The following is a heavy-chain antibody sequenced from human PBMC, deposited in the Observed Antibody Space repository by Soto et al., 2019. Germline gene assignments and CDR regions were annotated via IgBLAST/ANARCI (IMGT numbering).Heavy chain of an antibody. V-gene: IGHV3-30-3*01. CDR1: GFTFSSYA. CDR2: ISYDGSNK. D-gene: IGHD3-22*01. Sequence: GGSLRLSCAASGFTFSSYAMHWVRQAPGKGLEWVAVISYDGSNKYYADSVKGRFTISRDNSKNTLYLQMNSLRAEDTAVYYCGTADYDSSGWGFAFDNWGQGTMVTVSS. J-gene: IGHJ4*03. CDR3: GTADYDSSGWGFAFDN.